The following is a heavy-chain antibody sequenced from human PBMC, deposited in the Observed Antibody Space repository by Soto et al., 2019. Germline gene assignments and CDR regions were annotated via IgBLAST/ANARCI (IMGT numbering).Heavy chain of an antibody. Sequence: PSETLSLTCTVSGGSISSYYWSWIRQPPGKGLEWIGYIYYSGSTNYNPSLKSRVTISVDTSKNQFSLKLSSVTAADTAVYYCAREPEALDLWGQGTMVTVSS. V-gene: IGHV4-59*01. CDR2: IYYSGST. J-gene: IGHJ3*01. CDR1: GGSISSYY. CDR3: AREPEALDL.